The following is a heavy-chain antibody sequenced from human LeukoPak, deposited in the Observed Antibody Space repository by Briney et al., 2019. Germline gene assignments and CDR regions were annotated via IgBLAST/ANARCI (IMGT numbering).Heavy chain of an antibody. D-gene: IGHD2-15*01. CDR1: GDSISGYY. CDR3: ARTSFASYVGCFDA. V-gene: IGHV4-59*01. J-gene: IGHJ5*02. CDR2: IYSGST. Sequence: SETLSLTCTVSGDSISGYYWSWIRQPPGKGLEWIGYIYSGSTKYNSPLKSRVTISADTSKTQSSLKLSSVTAADTAMYYCARTSFASYVGCFDAWGEGTLVTVSS.